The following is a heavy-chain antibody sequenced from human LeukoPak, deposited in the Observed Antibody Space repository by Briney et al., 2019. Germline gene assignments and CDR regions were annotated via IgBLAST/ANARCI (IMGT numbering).Heavy chain of an antibody. J-gene: IGHJ4*02. Sequence: ASVKVSCKASGYTFTGYYMHWVRQAPGHGLEWMGWINPNSGGTNYAQKFQGRVTMTRDTSISTAYMELSRLRSDDTAVYYCARDAYSSGGVGGYFDYWGQGTLVTVSS. V-gene: IGHV1-2*02. D-gene: IGHD6-19*01. CDR3: ARDAYSSGGVGGYFDY. CDR1: GYTFTGYY. CDR2: INPNSGGT.